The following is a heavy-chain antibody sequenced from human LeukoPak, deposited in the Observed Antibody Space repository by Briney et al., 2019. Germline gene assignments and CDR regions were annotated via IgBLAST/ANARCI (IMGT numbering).Heavy chain of an antibody. CDR2: IKSKTDGGTT. J-gene: IGHJ6*03. D-gene: IGHD1-26*01. V-gene: IGHV3-15*01. Sequence: GGSLRLSCAASGFTFSNAWMSWVGQAPGKGREWVGRIKSKTDGGTTDYAAPVKGRFTISRDDSKNTLYLQMNSLKTEDTAVYYCAVGATPHYYYYMDVWGKGTTVTVSS. CDR1: GFTFSNAW. CDR3: AVGATPHYYYYMDV.